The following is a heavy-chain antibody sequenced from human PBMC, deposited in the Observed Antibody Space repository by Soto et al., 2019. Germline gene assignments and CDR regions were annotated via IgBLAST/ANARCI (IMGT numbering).Heavy chain of an antibody. CDR3: AREDIVVVPAAIRGYYYYYGMDV. CDR2: IIPIFGTA. V-gene: IGHV1-69*13. J-gene: IGHJ6*02. D-gene: IGHD2-2*02. Sequence: SVKVSCKASGCTFSSYAISWVRQAPGQGLEWMGGIIPIFGTANYAQKFQGRVTITADESTSTAYMELGSLRSEDTAVYYCAREDIVVVPAAIRGYYYYYGMDVWGQGTTVTVSS. CDR1: GCTFSSYA.